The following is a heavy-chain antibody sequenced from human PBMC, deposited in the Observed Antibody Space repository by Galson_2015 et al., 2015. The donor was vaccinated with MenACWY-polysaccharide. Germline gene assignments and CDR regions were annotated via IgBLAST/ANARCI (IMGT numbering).Heavy chain of an antibody. V-gene: IGHV3-13*04. CDR1: GFTFSSYG. Sequence: SLRLSCAASGFTFSSYGMHWVRQPTGKGLEWVSAIGTAGDTYYPGSVKGRFTISRENAKNSLYLQMNSLRAGDTAIYYCVRDSRGGIGYHYWGQGTLVTVSS. D-gene: IGHD5-12*01. CDR2: IGTAGDT. J-gene: IGHJ4*02. CDR3: VRDSRGGIGYHY.